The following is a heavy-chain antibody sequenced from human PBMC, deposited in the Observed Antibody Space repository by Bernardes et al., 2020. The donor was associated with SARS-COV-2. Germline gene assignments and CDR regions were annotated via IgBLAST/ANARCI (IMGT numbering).Heavy chain of an antibody. CDR3: ARTYYEILTGYYSYHGMDV. CDR1: GASISRGSYY. CDR2: IFSGGST. D-gene: IGHD3-9*01. J-gene: IGHJ6*02. V-gene: IGHV4-61*02. Sequence: SETLSLTCSVSGASISRGSYYWSWLRQPAGKGLEWIGRIFSGGSTDYNPSLKSRVTISTDKSKSQFSLKLSSVTAADTAIYYCARTYYEILTGYYSYHGMDVWGQGTTVTVSS.